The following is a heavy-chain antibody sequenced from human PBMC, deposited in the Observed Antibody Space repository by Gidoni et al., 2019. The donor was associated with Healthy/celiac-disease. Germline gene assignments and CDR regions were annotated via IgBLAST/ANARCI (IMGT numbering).Heavy chain of an antibody. Sequence: QVQLVESGGGVVQPGRSLRLSCAASGFTFSSYGMPWVRQAPGKGLEWVAVISYDGSNKYYADSVKGRVTISRDNSKNTLYLQMNSLRAEDTAVYYCAKDRSSSCPDYWGQGTLVTVSS. V-gene: IGHV3-30*18. J-gene: IGHJ4*02. D-gene: IGHD6-13*01. CDR1: GFTFSSYG. CDR3: AKDRSSSCPDY. CDR2: ISYDGSNK.